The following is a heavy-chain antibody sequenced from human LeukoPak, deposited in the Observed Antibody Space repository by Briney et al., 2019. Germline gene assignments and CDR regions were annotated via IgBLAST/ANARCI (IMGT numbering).Heavy chain of an antibody. CDR3: AREVGWLHPEGAFDI. D-gene: IGHD5-12*01. CDR2: IYHNGST. CDR1: GYSISSGFH. J-gene: IGHJ3*02. V-gene: IGHV4-38-2*02. Sequence: PSETLSLTCTVSGYSISSGFHWGWIRQPPGKGLEWIGNIYHNGSTYYNPSLKGRLIMSVDTSKNHFSLKLGSVTAADTAVYYCAREVGWLHPEGAFDIWGQGTMVTVSS.